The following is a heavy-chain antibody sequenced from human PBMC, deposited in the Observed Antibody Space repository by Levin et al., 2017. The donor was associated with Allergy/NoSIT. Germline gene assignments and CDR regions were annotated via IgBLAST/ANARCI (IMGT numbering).Heavy chain of an antibody. CDR3: AKGITYYYVSGSYRPLNHNRYGMDV. J-gene: IGHJ6*02. CDR2: ISYDGSSE. V-gene: IGHV3-30*18. D-gene: IGHD3-10*01. CDR1: GFTFSSYD. Sequence: HSGGSLRLSCAASGFTFSSYDMYWVRQAPGKGLEWVAVISYDGSSEYYADSVKGRFTISRDNSKNTLYLQMNSLRAEDTAVYYCAKGITYYYVSGSYRPLNHNRYGMDVWGQGTTVTVSS.